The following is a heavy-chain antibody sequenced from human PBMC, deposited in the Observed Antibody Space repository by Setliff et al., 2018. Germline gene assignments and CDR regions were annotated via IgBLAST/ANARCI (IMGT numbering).Heavy chain of an antibody. D-gene: IGHD2-8*01. CDR1: GYTFTESI. CDR3: LRMVRYCSRTSCQRTSGDEV. J-gene: IGHJ4*02. CDR2: IGVYSGNT. Sequence: ASVKVSCKASGYTFTESIVSWVRQAPGQGLEWLGWIGVYSGNTYTARRFQGRVTMTTDTSTNMVYLELRGLRSDDTAVYYCLRMVRYCSRTSCQRTSGDEVWGQGTLVTVSS. V-gene: IGHV1-18*01.